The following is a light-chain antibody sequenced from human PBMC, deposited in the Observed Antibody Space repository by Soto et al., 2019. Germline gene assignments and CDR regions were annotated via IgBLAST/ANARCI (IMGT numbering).Light chain of an antibody. CDR3: QQYSIWPPWT. V-gene: IGKV3-15*01. Sequence: EIVMTQAPATLSVSPGDTATLSCSASQSLGGNLAWYQQKTGAGPRILISRASSRGPGVPARFSASGSGTEFTLTISGLRSVDFAICYCQQYSIWPPWTFGAGTKWIS. CDR2: RAS. CDR1: QSLGGN. J-gene: IGKJ1*01.